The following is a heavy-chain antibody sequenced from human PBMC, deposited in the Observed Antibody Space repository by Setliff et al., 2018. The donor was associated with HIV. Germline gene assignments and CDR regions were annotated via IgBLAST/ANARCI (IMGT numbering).Heavy chain of an antibody. CDR3: ARVYGDYETDNWFDP. V-gene: IGHV4-34*01. J-gene: IGHJ5*02. CDR2: INHSGDT. Sequence: SETLSLTCAVYGGSFSDYHWSWIRQSPGKGLQWIGDINHSGDTNYNTSLKGRVTISVDTSKNQFSLKLNSVTAADTAVYYCARVYGDYETDNWFDPWGHGVLVTVSS. CDR1: GGSFSDYH. D-gene: IGHD4-17*01.